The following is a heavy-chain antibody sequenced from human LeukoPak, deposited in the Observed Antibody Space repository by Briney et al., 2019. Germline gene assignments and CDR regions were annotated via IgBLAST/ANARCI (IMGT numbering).Heavy chain of an antibody. CDR1: GFTFSIYA. CDR2: INYSGGST. V-gene: IGHV3-23*01. Sequence: GGSLRLSCAASGFTFSIYAMSWVRQAPGKGLEWVSGINYSGGSTYYADSVKGRFTISRDNSKNMLYLQMNSLRVEDTAIYYCAKGGVWTRRYFDYWGQGTLVTVSS. D-gene: IGHD6-13*01. CDR3: AKGGVWTRRYFDY. J-gene: IGHJ4*02.